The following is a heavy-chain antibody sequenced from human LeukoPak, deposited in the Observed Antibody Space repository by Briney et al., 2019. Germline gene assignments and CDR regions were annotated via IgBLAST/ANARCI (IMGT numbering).Heavy chain of an antibody. J-gene: IGHJ4*01. Sequence: PSETLSLTCNVSGGSISSSSYYWGWIRQPPGKGLEWIGSIYYSGSTYYNPSLKSRVTISVDTSKNQFSLKLSSLTAADTAVYYCARAVLSYCRGGSCPYFDYWGQGTLVTVSS. CDR2: IYYSGST. CDR3: ARAVLSYCRGGSCPYFDY. D-gene: IGHD2-15*01. CDR1: GGSISSSSYY. V-gene: IGHV4-39*07.